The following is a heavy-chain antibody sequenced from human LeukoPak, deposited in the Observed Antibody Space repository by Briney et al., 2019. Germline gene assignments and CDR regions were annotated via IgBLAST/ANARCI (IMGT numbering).Heavy chain of an antibody. J-gene: IGHJ5*02. CDR1: GFTFSSYA. CDR2: ISYDGSNK. CDR3: ARVRSRSTSRDNWFDP. V-gene: IGHV3-30*04. D-gene: IGHD2-2*01. Sequence: GRSLRLSCAASGFTFSSYAMHWVRQAPGKGLEWVAVISYDGSNKYYADSVKGRFTISRDNSKNTLYLQMNSLRAEDTAVYYCARVRSRSTSRDNWFDPWGQGTLVTVSS.